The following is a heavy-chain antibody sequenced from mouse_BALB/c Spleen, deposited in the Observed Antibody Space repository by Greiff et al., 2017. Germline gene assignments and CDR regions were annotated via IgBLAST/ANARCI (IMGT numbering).Heavy chain of an antibody. CDR2: INPYNDGT. CDR1: GYTFTSYV. V-gene: IGHV1-14*01. D-gene: IGHD2-3*01. CDR3: ARNGYYVGYFDY. Sequence: EVKLMESGPELVKPGASVKMSCKASGYTFTSYVMHWVKQKPGQGLEWIGYINPYNDGTKYNEKFKGKATLTSDKSSSTAYMELSSLTSEDSAVYYCARNGYYVGYFDYWGQGTTLTVSS. J-gene: IGHJ2*01.